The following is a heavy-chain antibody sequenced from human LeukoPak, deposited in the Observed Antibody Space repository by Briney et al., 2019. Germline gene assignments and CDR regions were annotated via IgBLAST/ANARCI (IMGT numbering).Heavy chain of an antibody. D-gene: IGHD4-17*01. CDR1: GFTFSSYE. CDR3: ARAAVTGRRESFYFDY. J-gene: IGHJ4*02. V-gene: IGHV3-48*03. CDR2: ISSSGSTI. Sequence: GGSLRLSCAASGFTFSSYEMNWVRQAPGKGLEWVSYISSSGSTIYYADSVKGRFTISRDNAKNSLYLQMNSLRAEDTAVYYCARAAVTGRRESFYFDYWGQGTLSPSPQ.